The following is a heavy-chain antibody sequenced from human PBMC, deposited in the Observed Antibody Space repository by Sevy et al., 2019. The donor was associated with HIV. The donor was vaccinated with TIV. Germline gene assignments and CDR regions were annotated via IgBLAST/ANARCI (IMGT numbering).Heavy chain of an antibody. Sequence: GGSLRLSCAASGFTFSSYWMHWVRQAPGKGLVWVSRINSDGSSTSHADSVKSRITISRDNAKNTLYLQMNSQRAEDTAVYYFASDTPDLNCSGGSCYVYFYYGMDVWGQWTTVTVSS. J-gene: IGHJ6*02. V-gene: IGHV3-74*01. CDR3: ASDTPDLNCSGGSCYVYFYYGMDV. CDR1: GFTFSSYW. CDR2: INSDGSST. D-gene: IGHD2-15*01.